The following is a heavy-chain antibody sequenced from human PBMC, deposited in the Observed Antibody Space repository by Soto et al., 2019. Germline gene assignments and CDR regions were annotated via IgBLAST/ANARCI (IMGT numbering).Heavy chain of an antibody. CDR3: AKEGTVAVAAAFDY. J-gene: IGHJ4*02. CDR1: GFPFSSYA. D-gene: IGHD6-19*01. V-gene: IGHV3-23*01. Sequence: PGGPLRLSCAASGFPFSSYAMSWVRQAPGKGLEWVSAISGSGGSTYYADSVKGRFTISRDNSKNTLYLQMNSLRAEDTAVYYCAKEGTVAVAAAFDYWGQGTLVTVSS. CDR2: ISGSGGST.